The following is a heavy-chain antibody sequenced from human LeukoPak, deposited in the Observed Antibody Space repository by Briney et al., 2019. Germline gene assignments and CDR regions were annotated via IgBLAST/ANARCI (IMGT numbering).Heavy chain of an antibody. CDR2: ISWDGGST. CDR3: AKDKGDCSGGSCYFGY. D-gene: IGHD2-15*01. CDR1: GFTFDDYT. Sequence: SGGSLRLSCAASGFTFDDYTMHWVRQAPGKGLEWVSLISWDGGSTYYADSVKGRFTISRDNSKNSLYLQMNSLRTEDTALYYCAKDKGDCSGGSCYFGYWGQGTLVTVSS. J-gene: IGHJ4*02. V-gene: IGHV3-43*01.